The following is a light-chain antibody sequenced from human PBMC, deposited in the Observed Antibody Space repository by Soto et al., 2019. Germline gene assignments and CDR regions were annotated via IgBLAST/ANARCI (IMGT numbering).Light chain of an antibody. V-gene: IGKV3-15*01. CDR2: GAS. CDR3: QQNSNWPEA. J-gene: IGKJ1*01. Sequence: EIVRTQSPATLSVSPSESATLSFRASQSVNIDLALYQQKPGQAPRLLIYGASTRAAGFPARFSGSGSGTEFTLTISSLQSEDFAVYYCQQNSNWPEAFGQGTKVDIK. CDR1: QSVNID.